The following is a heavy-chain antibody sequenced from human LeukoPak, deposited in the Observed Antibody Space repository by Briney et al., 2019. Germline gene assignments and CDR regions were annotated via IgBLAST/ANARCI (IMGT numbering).Heavy chain of an antibody. CDR3: AAPPLLTGYPYGI. J-gene: IGHJ3*02. CDR1: GGTFSSYA. CDR2: IIPIFGTA. Sequence: SVKVSCRASGGTFSSYAISWVRQAPGQGLEWMGGIIPIFGTANYAQKFQGRVTITADESTSTAYMELSSLRSEDTAVYYCAAPPLLTGYPYGIWGQGTMVTVSS. V-gene: IGHV1-69*13. D-gene: IGHD3-9*01.